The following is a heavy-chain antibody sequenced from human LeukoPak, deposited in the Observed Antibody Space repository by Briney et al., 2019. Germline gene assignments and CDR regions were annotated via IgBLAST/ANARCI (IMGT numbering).Heavy chain of an antibody. CDR2: ISSTGTYT. V-gene: IGHV3-64*01. CDR1: GFSISNYA. Sequence: PGGSLRLSCAASGFSISNYAMNWVRQAPGKGLEFVSAISSTGTYTYYVNSVKGRFTISRDNSENTLFLQMGSLRAEDMAVYYCARDAIYDTSGYYYTDYWGQGTLVTVSS. J-gene: IGHJ4*02. CDR3: ARDAIYDTSGYYYTDY. D-gene: IGHD3-22*01.